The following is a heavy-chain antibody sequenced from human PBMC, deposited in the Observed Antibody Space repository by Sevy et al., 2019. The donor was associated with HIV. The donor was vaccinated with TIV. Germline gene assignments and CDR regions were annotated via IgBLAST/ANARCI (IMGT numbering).Heavy chain of an antibody. J-gene: IGHJ4*02. CDR2: IHYTRGT. CDR3: ASKRGYNHGPFDY. D-gene: IGHD5-18*01. CDR1: GGSICNSDSY. Sequence: SETLSLTCAVSGGSICNSDSYWSWIRQPPGKGLEWIGYIHYTRGTYYNPFLKSRVAMSVDTSEKQFSLKLSSMTEADTAVYYCASKRGYNHGPFDYWGQGTLVTVSS. V-gene: IGHV4-30-4*02.